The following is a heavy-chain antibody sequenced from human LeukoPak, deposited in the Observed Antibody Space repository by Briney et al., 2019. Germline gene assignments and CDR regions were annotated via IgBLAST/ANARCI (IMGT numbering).Heavy chain of an antibody. CDR2: IKEDGSEK. J-gene: IGHJ4*02. CDR3: ARDSSGYQ. CDR1: GFTFSTYW. D-gene: IGHD3-22*01. Sequence: GGSLRVSCAASGFTFSTYWMSWVRQARGKGLEWVANIKEDGSEKYYGDSVKGRFTISRDNAKNSLYLQMNSLRAEDTAVYYCARDSSGYQWGQGTLVTVSS. V-gene: IGHV3-7*01.